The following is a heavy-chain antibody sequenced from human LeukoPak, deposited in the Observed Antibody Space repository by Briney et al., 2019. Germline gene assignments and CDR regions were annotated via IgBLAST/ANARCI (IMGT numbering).Heavy chain of an antibody. CDR1: GFTFSNYW. CDR3: ARVPDLYGSGSYSFDY. V-gene: IGHV3-7*01. Sequence: PGGSLRLSCAASGFTFSNYWMSWVRQAPGKGLEWVANIKQDGSDIYYVDSVKGRFTISRDNAKNSLYLQMNSLRAEDTAVYYCARVPDLYGSGSYSFDYWGQGTLVTVSS. D-gene: IGHD3-10*01. CDR2: IKQDGSDI. J-gene: IGHJ4*02.